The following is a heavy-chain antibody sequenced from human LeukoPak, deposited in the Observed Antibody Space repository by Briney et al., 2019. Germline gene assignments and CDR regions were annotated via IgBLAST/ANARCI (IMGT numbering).Heavy chain of an antibody. Sequence: PGGSLRLSCAASGFTVSSNYMSWVRQAPGNGLEWVSVIYSGGSTYYADSVKGRFTISRDNSKNTLYLQMNSLRAEDTAVYYCAVAGTRPYFQHWGQGTLVTVSS. CDR3: AVAGTRPYFQH. D-gene: IGHD6-19*01. CDR2: IYSGGST. V-gene: IGHV3-66*01. CDR1: GFTVSSNY. J-gene: IGHJ1*01.